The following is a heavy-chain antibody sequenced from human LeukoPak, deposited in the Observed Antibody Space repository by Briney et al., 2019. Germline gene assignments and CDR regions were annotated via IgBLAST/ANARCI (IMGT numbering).Heavy chain of an antibody. Sequence: PGGSLRLSCAASGFTFSSYAMSWVRQAPGKGLEWVSAISGSGGSTYYADSVKGRFTISRDNSKNTLYLQMNSLRAEDTAVYYCAKEPTIPYSSGWYGGDAFDICGQGTMVTVSS. CDR2: ISGSGGST. CDR1: GFTFSSYA. V-gene: IGHV3-23*01. D-gene: IGHD6-19*01. CDR3: AKEPTIPYSSGWYGGDAFDI. J-gene: IGHJ3*02.